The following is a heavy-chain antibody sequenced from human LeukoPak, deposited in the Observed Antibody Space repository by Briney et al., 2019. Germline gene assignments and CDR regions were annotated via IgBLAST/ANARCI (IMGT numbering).Heavy chain of an antibody. J-gene: IGHJ6*03. CDR1: GVSISSYY. D-gene: IGHD3-10*01. CDR3: ARDQYYYGSGSLYMDV. Sequence: PSETLSLTCTVSGVSISSYYWSRIRQPAGKGLEWIGRIHTSGSTKYNPSLKSRVTMSVDTSKNQFSLKLSSVTAADTAVHYCARDQYYYGSGSLYMDVWGKGTTVTISS. V-gene: IGHV4-4*07. CDR2: IHTSGST.